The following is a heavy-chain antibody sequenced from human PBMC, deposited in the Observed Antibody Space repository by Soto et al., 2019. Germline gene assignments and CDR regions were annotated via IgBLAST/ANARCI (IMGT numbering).Heavy chain of an antibody. D-gene: IGHD5-12*01. CDR2: IIPIFGTA. V-gene: IGHV1-69*13. CDR1: GGTFSSYA. CDR3: ARRTRRDGYKSFDFDY. Sequence: ASVKVSCKASGGTFSSYAISWVRQAPGQGLEWMGGIIPIFGTANYAQKFQGRVTITADESTSTAYMELSSLRSEDTAVYYCARRTRRDGYKSFDFDYWGQGTLVTVSS. J-gene: IGHJ4*02.